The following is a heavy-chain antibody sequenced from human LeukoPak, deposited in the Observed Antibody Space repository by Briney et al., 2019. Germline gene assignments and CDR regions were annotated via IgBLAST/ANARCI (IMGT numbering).Heavy chain of an antibody. CDR3: ARDLYSGHEGNAFDI. D-gene: IGHD5-12*01. CDR1: GGTFSSYA. CDR2: IIPILGIA. V-gene: IGHV1-69*04. Sequence: EASVKVSCKASGGTFSSYAITWVRQAPGQGLEWMRRIIPILGIANYAQKFQGRVTIIADKSTSTAYMELSSLRSEDTAVYHCARDLYSGHEGNAFDIWGQGTMITVSS. J-gene: IGHJ3*02.